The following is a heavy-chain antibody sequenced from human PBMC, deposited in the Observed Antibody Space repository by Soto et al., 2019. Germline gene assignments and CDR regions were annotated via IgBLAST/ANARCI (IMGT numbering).Heavy chain of an antibody. CDR2: INSDGSST. J-gene: IGHJ4*02. V-gene: IGHV3-74*01. Sequence: GGSLRLSCAASGFTFSSYWMHWVRQAPGKGLVWVSRINSDGSSTSDADTVKGRFTISRDNAKNTLYLQMNSLRAEDTAVYYCAGVGGNYYYDSSGYFHYWGQGTLVTVSS. D-gene: IGHD3-22*01. CDR1: GFTFSSYW. CDR3: AGVGGNYYYDSSGYFHY.